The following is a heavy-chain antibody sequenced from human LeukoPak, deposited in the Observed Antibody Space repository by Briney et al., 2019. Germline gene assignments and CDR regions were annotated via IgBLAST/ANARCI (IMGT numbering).Heavy chain of an antibody. CDR1: GCSISSYC. D-gene: IGHD4-17*01. J-gene: IGHJ6*03. CDR2: IYYSGST. CDR3: ARTTVTTYQNYMDG. V-gene: IGHV4-59*01. Sequence: SETLSLTCTVSGCSISSYCWSWLRQPPGKGLEWIGDIYYSGSTNYNPSLKSRVTISVDTSKNQFSLKLSSVTAADTAVYYCARTTVTTYQNYMDGWGKGTTVTIS.